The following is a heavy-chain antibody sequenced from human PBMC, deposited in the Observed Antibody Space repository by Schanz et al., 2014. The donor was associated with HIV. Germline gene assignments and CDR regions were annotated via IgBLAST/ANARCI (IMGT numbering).Heavy chain of an antibody. CDR3: ARDRPVNSYCSNGVCYPL. Sequence: EVQLLESGGGLLHPGGSLRLSCAASGFTFNSYAMNALSWVRQAPGRGLEWVSVLYTGDSTYYTDSVKGRFTISRDISKNTLYLQMNSLRAEDTAVYYCARDRPVNSYCSNGVCYPLWGQGTLVTVSS. CDR2: LYTGDST. V-gene: IGHV3-23*03. CDR1: GFTFNSYA. J-gene: IGHJ4*02. D-gene: IGHD2-8*01.